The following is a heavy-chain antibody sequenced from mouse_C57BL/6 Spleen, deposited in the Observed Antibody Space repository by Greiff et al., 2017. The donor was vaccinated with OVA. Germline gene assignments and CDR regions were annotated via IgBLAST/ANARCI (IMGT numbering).Heavy chain of an antibody. J-gene: IGHJ2*01. CDR1: GYTFTDYY. CDR2: IYPGSGNT. Sequence: VQLQQSGAELVRPGASVKLSCKASGYTFTDYYINWVKQRPGQGLEWIARIYPGSGNTYYNEKFKGKATLTAEKSSSTAYMQLSSLTSEYSAVYFCARYDWDRYFDYWGQGTTLTVSS. D-gene: IGHD4-1*01. CDR3: ARYDWDRYFDY. V-gene: IGHV1-76*01.